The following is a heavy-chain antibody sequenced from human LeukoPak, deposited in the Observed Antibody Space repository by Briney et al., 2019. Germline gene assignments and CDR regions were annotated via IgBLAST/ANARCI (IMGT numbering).Heavy chain of an antibody. Sequence: GGSLRLSCAASGFTFSSYAMHWVRQAPGKGLEWVAVISYDGSNKYYADSVKGRFTISRDNSKNTLYLQMNSLRAEDTAVYYCARGNYYDSSGYYLEGDYWGQGTLVTVSS. CDR1: GFTFSSYA. CDR2: ISYDGSNK. D-gene: IGHD3-22*01. J-gene: IGHJ4*02. V-gene: IGHV3-30-3*01. CDR3: ARGNYYDSSGYYLEGDY.